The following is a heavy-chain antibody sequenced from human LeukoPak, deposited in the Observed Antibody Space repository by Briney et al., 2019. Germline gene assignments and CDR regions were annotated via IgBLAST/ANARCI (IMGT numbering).Heavy chain of an antibody. J-gene: IGHJ5*02. CDR2: IDPSDSYS. Sequence: PGESLKISCKGSGYNFTTYWIIWVRQMPGQGLEWMGRIDPSDSYSMYSPSFQGHVTISADKSISTAYLQWSSLKASDTAMYYCARRTGVEWFDRWGQGTPVTVSS. CDR1: GYNFTTYW. D-gene: IGHD7-27*01. CDR3: ARRTGVEWFDR. V-gene: IGHV5-10-1*01.